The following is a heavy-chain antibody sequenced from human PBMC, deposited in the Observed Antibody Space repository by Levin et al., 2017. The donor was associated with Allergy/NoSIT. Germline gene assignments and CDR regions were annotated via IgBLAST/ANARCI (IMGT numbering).Heavy chain of an antibody. CDR1: GFTFSSYA. CDR2: ISGSGGST. J-gene: IGHJ6*03. D-gene: IGHD2-2*01. Sequence: GGSLRLSCAASGFTFSSYAMSWVRQAPGKGLEWVSAISGSGGSTYYADSVKGRFTISRDNSKNTLYLQMNSLRAEDTAVYDCARGVSSTGRGMDVWGKGTTVTVSS. V-gene: IGHV3-23*01. CDR3: ARGVSSTGRGMDV.